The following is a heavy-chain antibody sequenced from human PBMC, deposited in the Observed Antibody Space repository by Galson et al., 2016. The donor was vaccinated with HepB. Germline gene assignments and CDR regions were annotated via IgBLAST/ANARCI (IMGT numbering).Heavy chain of an antibody. CDR1: GFTFSNYG. CDR3: ARQNRHTTVTSPLDY. Sequence: SLRLSCAASGFTFSNYGMEWVRQAPGKGLEWVAIIWFDASNKYYGDSVKGRFTISRDNSKNTLYLQMNSLRAEDTAFYYCARQNRHTTVTSPLDYWGQGTLVTVSS. CDR2: IWFDASNK. J-gene: IGHJ4*02. V-gene: IGHV3-33*01. D-gene: IGHD4-17*01.